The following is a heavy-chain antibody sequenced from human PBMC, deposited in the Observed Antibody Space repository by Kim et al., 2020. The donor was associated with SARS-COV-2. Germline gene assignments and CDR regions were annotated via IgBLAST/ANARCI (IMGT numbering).Heavy chain of an antibody. Sequence: GGSLRLSCAASGFPFSTYGMHWVRQAPGKGLEWVAVVLYDGSDKYYADSVKGRFTISRDNSKNTLYLQMNSLRAEDTAVYYCAKALLRGVNFYYYGMDVWGQGTTVTVSS. J-gene: IGHJ6*02. D-gene: IGHD3-10*01. V-gene: IGHV3-30*18. CDR3: AKALLRGVNFYYYGMDV. CDR1: GFPFSTYG. CDR2: VLYDGSDK.